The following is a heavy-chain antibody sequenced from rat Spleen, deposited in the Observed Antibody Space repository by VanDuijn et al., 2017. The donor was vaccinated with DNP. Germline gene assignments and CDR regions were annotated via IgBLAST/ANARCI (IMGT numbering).Heavy chain of an antibody. J-gene: IGHJ4*01. CDR2: ISSGGDIT. V-gene: IGHV5S13*01. Sequence: EVQLVESGGGLVQPGRSLKLSCAASGFTFSNHGMAWVRQAPTKGLEWVASISSGGDITYYRDSVKGRFTISRDNAQNTQYLQMNSLTSEDTATYYCARQGPMDAWGQGTSVTVSS. CDR1: GFTFSNHG. CDR3: ARQGPMDA.